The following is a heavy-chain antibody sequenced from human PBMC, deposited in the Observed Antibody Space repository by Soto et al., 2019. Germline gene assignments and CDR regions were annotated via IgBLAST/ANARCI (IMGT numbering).Heavy chain of an antibody. CDR1: GFTFSSYG. CDR2: ISYDGSNK. J-gene: IGHJ4*02. V-gene: IGHV3-30*18. D-gene: IGHD2-15*01. Sequence: QVQLVESGGGVVQPGRSLRLSCAASGFTFSSYGMHWVRQAPGKGLEWVAVISYDGSNKYYADSVKGRFTISRDNSKNPLYLQMNRLRAEDTAVSYCAKDLDCPYYFDYRGQGTLGTVSS. CDR3: AKDLDCPYYFDY.